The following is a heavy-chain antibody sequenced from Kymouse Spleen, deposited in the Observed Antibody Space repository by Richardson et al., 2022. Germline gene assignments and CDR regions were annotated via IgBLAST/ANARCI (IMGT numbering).Heavy chain of an antibody. Sequence: QLQLQESGPGLVKPSETLSLTCTVSGGSISSSSYYWGWIRQPPGKGLEWIGSIYYSGSTYYNPSLKSRVTISVDTSKNQFSLKLSSVTAADTAVYYCARHEAAARFDYWGQGTLVTVSS. CDR1: GGSISSSSYY. V-gene: IGHV4-39*01. J-gene: IGHJ4*02. CDR3: ARHEAAARFDY. CDR2: IYYSGST. D-gene: IGHD6-13*01,IGHD6-6*01.